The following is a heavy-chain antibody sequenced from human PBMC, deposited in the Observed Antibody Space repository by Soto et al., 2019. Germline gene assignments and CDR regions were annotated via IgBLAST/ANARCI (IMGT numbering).Heavy chain of an antibody. Sequence: GGSLRLSCAASGFTFSSYSLNWVRQAPGKGLEWVSYITSSGTTVYYADSVRGRFTISRDNAKNSLYLQMNSLRDDDTAVYYCARGSSNWVYYFDFWGQGTLVTVSS. J-gene: IGHJ4*02. CDR1: GFTFSSYS. V-gene: IGHV3-48*02. CDR2: ITSSGTTV. D-gene: IGHD6-13*01. CDR3: ARGSSNWVYYFDF.